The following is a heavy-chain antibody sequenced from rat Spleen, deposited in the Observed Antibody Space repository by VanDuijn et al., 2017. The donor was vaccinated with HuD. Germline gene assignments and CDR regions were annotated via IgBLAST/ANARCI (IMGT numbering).Heavy chain of an antibody. CDR1: GFTLSDYV. CDR2: ISPSVGST. D-gene: IGHD1-2*01. J-gene: IGHJ2*01. CDR3: AKALYYYSSSPDY. V-gene: IGHV5-19*01. Sequence: EVQLVESEGGLVQPGRSLKLSCAASGFTLSDYVMHWIRQAPTKGLECVASISPSVGSTSYRDSVKGRFTISRDNAENTVYLQMNSLRSEDTATYYCAKALYYYSSSPDYWGQGVMVTVSS.